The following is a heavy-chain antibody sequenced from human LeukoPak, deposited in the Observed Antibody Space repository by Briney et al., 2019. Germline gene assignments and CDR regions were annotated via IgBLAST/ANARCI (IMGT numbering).Heavy chain of an antibody. CDR2: ISDSTTYT. CDR1: GFTFSDYY. D-gene: IGHD3-22*01. V-gene: IGHV3-11*03. CDR3: ARPSSGYSLEY. Sequence: PGGSLRLSCAASGFTFSDYYMSWIRQAPGKGLEWVSYISDSTTYTNYADSVKGRFTISRDNAKNSLYLQTNSLRAEDTAVYYCARPSSGYSLEYWGQGTLVTVSS. J-gene: IGHJ4*02.